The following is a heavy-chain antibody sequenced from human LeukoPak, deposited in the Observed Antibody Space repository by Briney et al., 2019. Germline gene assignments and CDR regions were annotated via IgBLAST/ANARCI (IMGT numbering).Heavy chain of an antibody. D-gene: IGHD3-10*01. CDR2: INPNSGGT. V-gene: IGHV1-2*02. CDR3: ASDGEVGQFDY. Sequence: GASVKVSCKAFGYTFTGYYMRWVRQAPGQGLEGMGWINPNSGGTNYAQKFQGMVTMTRDTSISTAYKELSRLGSDDTAVYYCASDGEVGQFDYWGQGTLVTVSS. CDR1: GYTFTGYY. J-gene: IGHJ4*02.